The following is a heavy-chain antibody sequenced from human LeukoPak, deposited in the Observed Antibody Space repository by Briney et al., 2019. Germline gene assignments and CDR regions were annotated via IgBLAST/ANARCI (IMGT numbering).Heavy chain of an antibody. V-gene: IGHV3-23*01. CDR1: GFTFSSYA. CDR3: AKDRGGHQGWFDP. CDR2: ISASGDNT. J-gene: IGHJ5*02. Sequence: GGSLRLSCAASGFTFSSYAMSWVRQAPGKGLEWVSAISASGDNTYYADSVKGRFTISRDSSKNTLYLQMNSLRADDTAVYYCAKDRGGHQGWFDPWGQGTLVTVSS. D-gene: IGHD3-10*01.